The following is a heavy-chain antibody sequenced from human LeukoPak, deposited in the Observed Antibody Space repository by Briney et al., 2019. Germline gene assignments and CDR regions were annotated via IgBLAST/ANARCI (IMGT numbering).Heavy chain of an antibody. V-gene: IGHV4-34*01. CDR1: GGSFSGYY. Sequence: PSETLSLTCAVYGGSFSGYYWSWIRQPPGKGLEWIGEINHSGSTNYNPSLKSRVTISVDTSKNQFSLKLSSVTAADTAVYYCARQGDSSWFSADYWGQGTLVTVSS. D-gene: IGHD6-13*01. CDR3: ARQGDSSWFSADY. J-gene: IGHJ4*02. CDR2: INHSGST.